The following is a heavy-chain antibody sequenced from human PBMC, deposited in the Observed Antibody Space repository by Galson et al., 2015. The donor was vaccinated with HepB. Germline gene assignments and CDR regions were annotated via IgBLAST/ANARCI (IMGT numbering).Heavy chain of an antibody. V-gene: IGHV4-39*07. CDR3: ARDRIGSNSGSYLFDF. CDR1: GASISSSSYY. Sequence: TLSLTCTVSGASISSSSYYWGWIRQPPGKGLEWIGSVYYTGSTYYNPSLKSRATISVDTTKNQFSLNLNSVTAADTAVYYCARDRIGSNSGSYLFDFWGQGTLVTVSS. D-gene: IGHD3-10*01. J-gene: IGHJ4*02. CDR2: VYYTGST.